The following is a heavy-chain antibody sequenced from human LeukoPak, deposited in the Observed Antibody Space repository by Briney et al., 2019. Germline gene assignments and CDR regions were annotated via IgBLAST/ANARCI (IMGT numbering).Heavy chain of an antibody. D-gene: IGHD6-13*01. CDR1: GFTFSSYA. CDR2: ISSNGGST. V-gene: IGHV3-64*01. J-gene: IGHJ4*02. CDR3: ARGNLAAAGQSNGAEFDY. Sequence: GGSLRLSCAASGFTFSSYAMHWVRQAPGKGLEYVSAISSNGGSTYYANSVKGRFTISRDNSKNTLYLQMGSLRAEDMAVYYCARGNLAAAGQSNGAEFDYWGQGTLVTVSS.